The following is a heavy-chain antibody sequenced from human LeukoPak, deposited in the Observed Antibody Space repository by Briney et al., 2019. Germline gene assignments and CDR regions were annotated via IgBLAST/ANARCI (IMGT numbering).Heavy chain of an antibody. Sequence: GGSLRLSCAASGFTFSSYAMSWVRQAPGKGLEWVSAISGSGGSTYYADSVKGQFTISRDNSKNTLYLQMNSLRAEDTAVYYCAKHLYGDYYFDYWGQGTLVTVSS. V-gene: IGHV3-23*01. J-gene: IGHJ4*02. CDR1: GFTFSSYA. CDR2: ISGSGGST. D-gene: IGHD4-17*01. CDR3: AKHLYGDYYFDY.